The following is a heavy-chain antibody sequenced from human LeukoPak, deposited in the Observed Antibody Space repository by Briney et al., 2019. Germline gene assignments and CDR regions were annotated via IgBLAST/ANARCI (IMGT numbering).Heavy chain of an antibody. CDR1: GFTFSSYA. CDR2: ISGSGSTT. J-gene: IGHJ1*01. Sequence: QAGGSLRLSCAASGFTFSSYAMTWVRQAPGKGLEWVAAISGSGSTTYSADSAKGRFTISRDNAQNSMYLQMNSLRVEDTAVYYCTSWGDTTAEYFQRWGQGTLVTVSS. D-gene: IGHD2-21*02. V-gene: IGHV3-23*01. CDR3: TSWGDTTAEYFQR.